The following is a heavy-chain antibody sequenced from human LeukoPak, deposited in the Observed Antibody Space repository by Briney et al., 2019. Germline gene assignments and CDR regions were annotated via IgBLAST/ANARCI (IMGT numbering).Heavy chain of an antibody. D-gene: IGHD2-2*01. Sequence: ASVKVSCKASGYTFTSYDINWVRQATGQGLEWMGWMNPNSANTGYAQKFQGRVTMTRNTSISTAYMEPSSLRSEDTAVYYCARVNCSSTSCRSKFLDYWGQGTLVTVSS. CDR1: GYTFTSYD. V-gene: IGHV1-8*02. J-gene: IGHJ4*02. CDR3: ARVNCSSTSCRSKFLDY. CDR2: MNPNSANT.